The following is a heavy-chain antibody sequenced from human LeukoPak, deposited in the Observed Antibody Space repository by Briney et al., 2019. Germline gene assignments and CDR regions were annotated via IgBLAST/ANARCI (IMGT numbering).Heavy chain of an antibody. Sequence: SETLSLTCAVYGGSFSGYYWSWIRQPPGKGLEWIGEINHSGSTNYNPSLKSRVTISVDTSKNQFSLKLSSVTAADTAVYYCARESSRVAATGGIDYWGQGTLVTVSS. J-gene: IGHJ4*02. CDR3: ARESSRVAATGGIDY. D-gene: IGHD2-15*01. CDR2: INHSGST. CDR1: GGSFSGYY. V-gene: IGHV4-34*01.